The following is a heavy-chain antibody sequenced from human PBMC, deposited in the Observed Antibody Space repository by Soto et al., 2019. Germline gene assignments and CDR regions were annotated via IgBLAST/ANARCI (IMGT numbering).Heavy chain of an antibody. CDR2: INPSGGTT. Sequence: QVQLVQSGAEVKKPGASVKVSCKASGYTFTSYYMHWVRQAPGQGLEWMGIINPSGGTTNYAQKMEGRVALAMDALGSTVFMALTSLRSKVLAVNSAGKNVESVGVDMGLWGRCT. CDR3: GKNVESVGVDMGL. CDR1: GYTFTSYY. J-gene: IGHJ2*01. D-gene: IGHD3-10*01. V-gene: IGHV1-46*04.